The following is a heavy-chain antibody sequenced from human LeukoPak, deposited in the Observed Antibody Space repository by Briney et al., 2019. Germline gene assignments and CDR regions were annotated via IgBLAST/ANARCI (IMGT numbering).Heavy chain of an antibody. J-gene: IGHJ4*02. CDR1: GFAFSSYN. CDR3: AKEGRDYVWGRNFDY. CDR2: IGSSGGFI. Sequence: GGSLRLSCSTSGFAFSSYNMNWVRQAPGKGLEWVSGIGSSGGFIFYADSLKGRFTISRDNANNSLYLQMNNLRAEDTAVYYCAKEGRDYVWGRNFDYWGQGTLVTVSS. V-gene: IGHV3-21*01. D-gene: IGHD3-16*01.